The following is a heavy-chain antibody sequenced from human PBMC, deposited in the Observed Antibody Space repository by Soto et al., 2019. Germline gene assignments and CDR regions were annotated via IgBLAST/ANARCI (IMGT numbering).Heavy chain of an antibody. CDR1: GGSISSGGQY. D-gene: IGHD6-25*01. J-gene: IGHJ4*02. CDR3: ARDAAEDYFDY. Sequence: QVQLKESGPGLVKPSQTLSLTCTVSGGSISSGGQYWNWIRQHPGKGLEWIGSIYDSGSTYYNPSLRSRITISVDTAKKQFSLKLRSVTAADTAVYYCARDAAEDYFDYWCQGTLVTVSS. CDR2: IYDSGST. V-gene: IGHV4-31*03.